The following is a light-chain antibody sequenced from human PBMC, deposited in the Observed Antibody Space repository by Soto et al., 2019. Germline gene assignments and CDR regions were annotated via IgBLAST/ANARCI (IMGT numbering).Light chain of an antibody. CDR3: QAWDSSTSYV. J-gene: IGLJ1*01. CDR1: KLGDKY. Sequence: SYELTQPPSVSVSPGQTASITCSGDKLGDKYACWYQQKPSQSPVLVIYQDSKRPSGIPERFSGSNSGNTATLTISGTQAMDEADYYCQAWDSSTSYVFGTRTKVTVL. CDR2: QDS. V-gene: IGLV3-1*01.